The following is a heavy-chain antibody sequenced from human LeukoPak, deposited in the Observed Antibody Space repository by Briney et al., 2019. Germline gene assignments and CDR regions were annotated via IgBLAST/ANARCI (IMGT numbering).Heavy chain of an antibody. CDR1: GGSISSSSYY. V-gene: IGHV4-39*01. J-gene: IGHJ3*02. Sequence: TSETLSLTCTVSGGSISSSSYYWGWIRQPPGKGLEWIGNIYYSGSTYYNPSLKSRVTISVDTSKNQFSLKLSSVTAADTAVYYCASALQGAFDIWGQGTMVTVSS. CDR3: ASALQGAFDI. D-gene: IGHD4-11*01. CDR2: IYYSGST.